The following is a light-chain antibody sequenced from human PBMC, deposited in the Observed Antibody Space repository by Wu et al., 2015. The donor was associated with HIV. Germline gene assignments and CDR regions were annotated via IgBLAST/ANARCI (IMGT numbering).Light chain of an antibody. CDR2: DAS. CDR3: QQFKNLPLT. Sequence: DIQMTQSPSSLSASVGDRVTITCRASQSISNYLNWYQQKPGKAPNLLITDASTLEAGVPSRFGASGSGTHFTFTISGLQPEDVATYYCQQFKNLPLTFGPGTKVD. V-gene: IGKV1-33*01. CDR1: QSISNY. J-gene: IGKJ3*01.